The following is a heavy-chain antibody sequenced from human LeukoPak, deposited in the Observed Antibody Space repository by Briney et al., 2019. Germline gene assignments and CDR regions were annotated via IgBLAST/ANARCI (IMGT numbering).Heavy chain of an antibody. V-gene: IGHV4-4*07. D-gene: IGHD6-13*01. CDR3: ARAREPAAAGKRWFDP. CDR2: IYTSGTI. Sequence: SETLSLTCTVSGGSISSYYWSWIRQPAGTALEWIGRIYTSGTITYNPSLKSRVTMSVDTSKNQFSLKLSSVTAADTAVYYCARAREPAAAGKRWFDPWGQGTLVTVSS. J-gene: IGHJ5*02. CDR1: GGSISSYY.